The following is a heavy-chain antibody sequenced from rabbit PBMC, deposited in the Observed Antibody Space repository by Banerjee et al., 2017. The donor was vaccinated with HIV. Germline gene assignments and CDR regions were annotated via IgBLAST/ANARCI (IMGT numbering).Heavy chain of an antibody. CDR2: IYNGDGST. J-gene: IGHJ4*01. CDR1: GFSFSDNY. CDR3: ARDLAGVIGWNFDL. V-gene: IGHV1S45*01. D-gene: IGHD4-1*01. Sequence: QQQLEESGGGLVKPGGTLTLTCTASGFSFSDNYMCWVRQAPGKGLEWLACIYNGDGSTYYATWAKGRFTISRTSSTTVSLQMTSLTAADTATYFCARDLAGVIGWNFDLWGQGTLVTVS.